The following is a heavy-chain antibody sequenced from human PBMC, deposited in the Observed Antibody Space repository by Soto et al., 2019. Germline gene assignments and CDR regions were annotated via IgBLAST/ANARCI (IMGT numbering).Heavy chain of an antibody. Sequence: QMLLVESGGGVVQPGKSLRLSCAASGFTFSNYVMHWVRQAPGKGLEWVAVISFDGTNTCYSDSVKGRFTISRDNSKNSLYLQMNSLGVEDTAMYYCAKGSEGRRRVPVDGLITGHFDHWGQGTLVTVSS. V-gene: IGHV3-30*18. CDR2: ISFDGTNT. CDR1: GFTFSNYV. D-gene: IGHD3-16*01. CDR3: AKGSEGRRRVPVDGLITGHFDH. J-gene: IGHJ4*02.